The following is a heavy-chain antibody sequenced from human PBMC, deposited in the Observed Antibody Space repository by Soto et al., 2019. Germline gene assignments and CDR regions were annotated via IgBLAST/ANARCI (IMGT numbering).Heavy chain of an antibody. J-gene: IGHJ6*02. CDR3: ARNGTLTGYSYGMDV. V-gene: IGHV1-69*01. CDR2: IIPIFDTA. Sequence: QVQLVQSGAELRKPGSSVKGSCKASGGTFSDSTINWVRQAPGQRLEWRGGIIPIFDTANYAEKFQGRVTITADESTITSFMEVSSLRSEDTAVYYCARNGTLTGYSYGMDVWGPGTMVTVSS. D-gene: IGHD1-1*01. CDR1: GGTFSDST.